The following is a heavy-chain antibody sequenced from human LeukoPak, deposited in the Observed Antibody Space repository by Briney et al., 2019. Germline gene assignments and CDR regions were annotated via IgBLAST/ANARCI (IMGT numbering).Heavy chain of an antibody. V-gene: IGHV4-59*01. D-gene: IGHD1-1*01. Sequence: SETLSLTCTVSGGSISSYYWSWIRQPPGKGLEWIGYIYYSGSTNYNPSLKSRVSISLDTSKNHFSLKLSSVTAADTAIYYCAREDDWTEAFDIWCQGTMVTVSS. CDR3: AREDDWTEAFDI. CDR2: IYYSGST. J-gene: IGHJ3*02. CDR1: GGSISSYY.